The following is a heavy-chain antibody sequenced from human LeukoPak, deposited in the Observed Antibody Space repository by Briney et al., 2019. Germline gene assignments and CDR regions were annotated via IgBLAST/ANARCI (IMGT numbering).Heavy chain of an antibody. Sequence: GGSLRLSCAASGFTFSSYGMHWVRQAPGKGLEWVAVIWYDGSNKYYADSVKGRFTISRDNSKNTLYLQMNSLRAEDTAVYYCARVGARQILEYWGQGTLVTVSS. CDR1: GFTFSSYG. D-gene: IGHD4-17*01. CDR2: IWYDGSNK. J-gene: IGHJ4*02. V-gene: IGHV3-33*08. CDR3: ARVGARQILEY.